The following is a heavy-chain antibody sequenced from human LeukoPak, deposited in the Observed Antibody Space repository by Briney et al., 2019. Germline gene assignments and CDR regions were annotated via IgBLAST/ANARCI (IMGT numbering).Heavy chain of an antibody. V-gene: IGHV3-23*01. Sequence: GGSLSLSCAVSGITLSNYGMSWVRQAPGKGLEWFAGLSGSGGGTTYADSVQGRITISRDNPKNTLYLQMNSVRAEDTAVYFCAKRGVVIRVFLVGFHKEAYYFDSWGQGALVTVSS. D-gene: IGHD3-10*01. J-gene: IGHJ4*02. CDR3: AKRGVVIRVFLVGFHKEAYYFDS. CDR1: GITLSNYG. CDR2: LSGSGGGT.